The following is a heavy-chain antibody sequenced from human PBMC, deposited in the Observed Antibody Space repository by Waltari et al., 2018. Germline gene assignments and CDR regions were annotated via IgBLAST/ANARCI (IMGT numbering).Heavy chain of an antibody. CDR3: AGDLGGAGALEV. CDR1: GGSVNNGDHS. V-gene: IGHV4-30-2*01. J-gene: IGHJ3*01. Sequence: QLQLQESGSGLVKPSQTLSLTCTVSGGSVNNGDHSWSWIRQPPGKGLEWIGYIYHSGTIYYNPSLKSQVTISKDRSKTQFSLRLNSVTAADTAVYYCAGDLGGAGALEVWGQGTMITVSS. D-gene: IGHD6-19*01. CDR2: IYHSGTI.